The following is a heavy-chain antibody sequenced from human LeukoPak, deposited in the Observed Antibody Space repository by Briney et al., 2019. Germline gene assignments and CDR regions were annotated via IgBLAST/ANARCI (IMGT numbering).Heavy chain of an antibody. V-gene: IGHV4-34*01. J-gene: IGHJ4*02. Sequence: SETLSLTCAVYGGSFSGYYWSWIRQPPGKGLEWIGEINHSGGTNYNPSLKSRVTISVDTSKNQFSLKLSSVTAADTAVYYCASRSVRVDYWGQGTLVTVSS. CDR1: GGSFSGYY. CDR3: ASRSVRVDY. D-gene: IGHD4-17*01. CDR2: INHSGGT.